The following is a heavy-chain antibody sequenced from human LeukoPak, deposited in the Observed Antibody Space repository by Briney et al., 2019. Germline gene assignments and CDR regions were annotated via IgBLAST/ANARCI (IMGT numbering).Heavy chain of an antibody. Sequence: SETLSLTCTVSGGSISSSSYYWGWIRQPPGTGLEWVGSIYYSGSTYYNPSLKSRVTISVDTSKNQFSLKLSSVTAADTAVYYCARLVGGKYSYGFNFDYWGQETLVTVSS. CDR2: IYYSGST. J-gene: IGHJ4*02. D-gene: IGHD5-18*01. V-gene: IGHV4-39*01. CDR3: ARLVGGKYSYGFNFDY. CDR1: GGSISSSSYY.